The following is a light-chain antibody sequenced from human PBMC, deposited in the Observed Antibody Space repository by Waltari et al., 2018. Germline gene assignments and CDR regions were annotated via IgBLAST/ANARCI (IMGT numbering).Light chain of an antibody. J-gene: IGLJ2*01. V-gene: IGLV1-40*01. CDR3: QSYDTSLSGVI. CDR2: GNS. Sequence: NIGAGYDVHWYQQLPGIAPKLVIFGNSNRPSGVPDRFSGSKSGTSASLAITGLQAEDEADYYCQSYDTSLSGVIFGGGTKLAVL. CDR1: NIGAGYD.